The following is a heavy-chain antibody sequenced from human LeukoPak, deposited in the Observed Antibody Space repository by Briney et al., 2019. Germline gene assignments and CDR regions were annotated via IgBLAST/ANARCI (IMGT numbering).Heavy chain of an antibody. D-gene: IGHD6-19*01. CDR1: GFTFSTYW. CDR2: INSDGSST. CDR3: ASELAGTINW. Sequence: GGSLRLSCAASGFTFSTYWMHWVRQAPGKGLVWVSRINSDGSSTIYADSVKGRFSISRDNAKNTLYLQMNSLRAEDTAVYYCASELAGTINWRGQGTLVTVSS. J-gene: IGHJ4*02. V-gene: IGHV3-74*01.